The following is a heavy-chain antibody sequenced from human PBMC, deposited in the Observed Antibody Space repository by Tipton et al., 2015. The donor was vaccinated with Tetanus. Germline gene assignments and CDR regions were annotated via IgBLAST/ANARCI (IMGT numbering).Heavy chain of an antibody. CDR1: GFTFSNYA. CDR3: AREYSWSGRDY. D-gene: IGHD5-18*01. V-gene: IGHV3-23*01. Sequence: SLRLSCAASGFTFSNYAMAWVRQAPGKGLEWVSGISVRGSHTYYADPVKGRFSISRDNSKSTVYLQMNSLRVEDTAVYYCAREYSWSGRDYWGQGTLVTVSS. J-gene: IGHJ4*02. CDR2: ISVRGSHT.